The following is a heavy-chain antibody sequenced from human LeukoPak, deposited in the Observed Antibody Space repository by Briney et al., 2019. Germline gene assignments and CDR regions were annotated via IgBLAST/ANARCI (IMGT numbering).Heavy chain of an antibody. CDR3: ARVPYSGSYGPGDY. V-gene: IGHV1-18*01. D-gene: IGHD1-26*01. CDR2: ISAYNGNT. CDR1: GGTFSSYA. J-gene: IGHJ4*02. Sequence: GASVKVSCKASGGTFSSYAISWVRQAPGQGLEWMGWISAYNGNTNYAQKLQGRVTMTTDTSTSTAYMELRSLRSDDTAVNYCARVPYSGSYGPGDYWGQGTLVTVSS.